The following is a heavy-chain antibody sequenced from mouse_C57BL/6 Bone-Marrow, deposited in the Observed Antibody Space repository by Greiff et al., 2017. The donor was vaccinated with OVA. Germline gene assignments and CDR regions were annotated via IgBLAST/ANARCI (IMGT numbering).Heavy chain of an antibody. D-gene: IGHD1-1*01. CDR1: GFTFSNYW. V-gene: IGHV6-3*01. CDR3: TDITTVVAKRPWFAY. J-gene: IGHJ3*01. CDR2: IRLKSDNYAT. Sequence: EVNVVESGGGLVQPGGSMKLSCVASGFTFSNYWMNWVRQSPEKGLEWVAQIRLKSDNYATHYAESVKGRFTISRDDSKSSVYLQMNNLRAEDTGIYYCTDITTVVAKRPWFAYWGQGTLVTVSA.